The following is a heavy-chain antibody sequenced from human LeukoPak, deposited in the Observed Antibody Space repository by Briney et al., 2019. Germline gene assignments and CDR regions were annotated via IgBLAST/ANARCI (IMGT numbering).Heavy chain of an antibody. CDR2: ISMSSSYI. Sequence: KPGGSLRLSCAASGFTFSSYSMNWVRQAPGKGLEWVSSISMSSSYIYYADSMKGRFTISRDNAKNSLYLQMNSLRAEDTATYYCATDQGFDYWGQGTLVTVSS. J-gene: IGHJ4*02. CDR1: GFTFSSYS. CDR3: ATDQGFDY. V-gene: IGHV3-21*01.